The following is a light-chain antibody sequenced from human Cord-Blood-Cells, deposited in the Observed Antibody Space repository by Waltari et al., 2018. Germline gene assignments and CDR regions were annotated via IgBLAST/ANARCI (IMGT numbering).Light chain of an antibody. V-gene: IGLV2-14*01. Sequence: QSALTQPASVSGSPGQSITISCTGTRSDVGGSNYVPWYQQHPGKAPKLMIYEVSNRPSGVSNRFSGSKSGNTASLTISGLQAEDEADYYCSSYTSSSTYVFGTGTKVTVL. CDR1: RSDVGGSNY. J-gene: IGLJ1*01. CDR2: EVS. CDR3: SSYTSSSTYV.